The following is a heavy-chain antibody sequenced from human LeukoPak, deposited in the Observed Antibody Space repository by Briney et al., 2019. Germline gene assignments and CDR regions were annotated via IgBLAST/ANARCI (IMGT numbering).Heavy chain of an antibody. CDR2: FDPEDGET. V-gene: IGHV1-24*01. D-gene: IGHD1-26*01. Sequence: ASVKVSCKVSGYTITELSMHWVRQAPGKGLEWMGGFDPEDGETFYAQKFQGRVTMTEDTSTDTAYMELSSLRSDDTAVYYCARVGGSYFSFDYWGQGTLVTVSS. J-gene: IGHJ4*02. CDR3: ARVGGSYFSFDY. CDR1: GYTITELS.